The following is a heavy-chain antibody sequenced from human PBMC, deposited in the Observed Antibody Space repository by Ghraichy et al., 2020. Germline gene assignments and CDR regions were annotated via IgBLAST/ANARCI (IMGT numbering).Heavy chain of an antibody. Sequence: GGSLRLSCAASGFTFSSYEMNWVRQAPGKGLEWVSYISSSGSTIYYADSVKGRFTISRDNAKNSLYLQMNSLRAEDTAVYYCAREPQPLNILGYCSSTSCYTGNYDAFDIWGQGTMVTVSS. CDR3: AREPQPLNILGYCSSTSCYTGNYDAFDI. J-gene: IGHJ3*02. V-gene: IGHV3-48*03. CDR2: ISSSGSTI. CDR1: GFTFSSYE. D-gene: IGHD2-2*02.